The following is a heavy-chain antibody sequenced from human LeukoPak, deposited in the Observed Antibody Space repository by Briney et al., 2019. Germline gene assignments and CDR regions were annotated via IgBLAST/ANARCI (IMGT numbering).Heavy chain of an antibody. Sequence: GGSLRLSCAASGFTFSSYAMSWVRQAPGKGREWVSAISGSGGSTYYADSVKGRFTISRDNSKNTLYLQMNGLRAEDTAVYYCAKPDYDFWSGYYYWGQGTLVTVSS. CDR1: GFTFSSYA. CDR3: AKPDYDFWSGYYY. J-gene: IGHJ4*02. CDR2: ISGSGGST. V-gene: IGHV3-23*01. D-gene: IGHD3-3*01.